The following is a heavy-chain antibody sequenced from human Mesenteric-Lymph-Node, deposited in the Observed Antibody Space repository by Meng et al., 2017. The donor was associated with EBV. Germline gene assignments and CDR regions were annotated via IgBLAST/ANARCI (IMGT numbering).Heavy chain of an antibody. J-gene: IGHJ4*02. CDR1: GGSVSSGGYS. CDR3: ARRGIAEGFDF. Sequence: QLQPQESGSGLVKPSQTLSLTCAVSGGSVSSGGYSWSWIRQPPGKGLEWIGYIYHFGSPNYNPSLKSRVTISVDRSKNQFSLNLTSMTAADTAVYYCARRGIAEGFDFWGQGTLVTVSS. CDR2: IYHFGSP. V-gene: IGHV4-30-2*01.